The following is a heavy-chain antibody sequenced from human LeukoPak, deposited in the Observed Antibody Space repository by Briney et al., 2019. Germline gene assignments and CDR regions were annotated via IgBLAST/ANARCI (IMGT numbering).Heavy chain of an antibody. V-gene: IGHV3-30-3*01. CDR1: GFTFSSYA. Sequence: GGSLRLSCAASGFTFSSYAMHWVRQAPGKGLEWVAVISYDGGNKYYADSVKGRFTISRDNSKNTLYLQMNSLRAEDTAVYYCARDRDSSGAMDVWGQGTTVTVSS. CDR2: ISYDGGNK. CDR3: ARDRDSSGAMDV. D-gene: IGHD6-19*01. J-gene: IGHJ6*02.